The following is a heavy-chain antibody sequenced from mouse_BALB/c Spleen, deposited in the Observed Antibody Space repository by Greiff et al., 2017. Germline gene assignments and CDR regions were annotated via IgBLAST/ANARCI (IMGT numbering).Heavy chain of an antibody. D-gene: IGHD2-4*01. Sequence: VQLVESGPGLVAPSQSLSITCTVSGFSLTGYGVNWVRQPPGKGLEWLGMIWGDGSPDYNSALKSRLSISKDNSKSQVFLKMNSLQTDDTARYYCATRQGDYDGAMDYWGQGTSVTVSS. CDR1: GFSLTGYG. CDR2: IWGDGSP. J-gene: IGHJ4*01. CDR3: ATRQGDYDGAMDY. V-gene: IGHV2-6-7*01.